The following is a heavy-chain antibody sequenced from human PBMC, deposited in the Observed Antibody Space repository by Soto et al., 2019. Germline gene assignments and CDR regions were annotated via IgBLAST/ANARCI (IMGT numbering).Heavy chain of an antibody. V-gene: IGHV4-4*07. CDR3: ARGRIMVRGVINATYYYYGMDV. CDR2: IYTSGST. D-gene: IGHD3-10*01. CDR1: GGSISSYY. Sequence: TVSGGSISSYYWSWIRQPAGKGLEWIGRIYTSGSTNYNPSLKSRVTMSVDTSKNQFSLKLSSVTAADTAVYYCARGRIMVRGVINATYYYYGMDVWGQGTTVTVSS. J-gene: IGHJ6*02.